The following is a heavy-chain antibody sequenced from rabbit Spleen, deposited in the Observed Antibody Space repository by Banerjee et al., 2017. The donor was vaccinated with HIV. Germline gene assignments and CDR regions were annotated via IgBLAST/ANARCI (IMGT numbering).Heavy chain of an antibody. D-gene: IGHD1-1*01. V-gene: IGHV1S45*01. CDR3: ARDPYATNSAGAYKL. CDR1: GFSFSAGYH. Sequence: QEQLVESGGGLVQPEGSLTLTCTASGFSFSAGYHMCWVRQAPGKGLKWIACIYAGSSGSTYYASWAKGRFTISKTSSTTATLQMTSLTAADTATYFCARDPYATNSAGAYKLWGPGTLVTVS. CDR2: IYAGSSGST. J-gene: IGHJ4*01.